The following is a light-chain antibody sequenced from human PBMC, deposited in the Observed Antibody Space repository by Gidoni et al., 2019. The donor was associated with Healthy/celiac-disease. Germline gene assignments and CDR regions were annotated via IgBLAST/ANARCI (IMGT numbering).Light chain of an antibody. V-gene: IGLV2-14*01. J-gene: IGLJ2*01. CDR2: EVS. CDR3: SSYTSSSPVV. Sequence: QSALTQPASVSGSPGQSITISCTGTSSDVGGYNYVSWYQQQPGKAPKLMIYEVSNRPSGVSNRFSGSKSGNTASLTISGLQAEDEADYDCSSYTSSSPVVFGGGTKLTVL. CDR1: SSDVGGYNY.